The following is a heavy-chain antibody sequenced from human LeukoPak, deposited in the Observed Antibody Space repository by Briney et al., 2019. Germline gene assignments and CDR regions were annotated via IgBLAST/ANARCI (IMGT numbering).Heavy chain of an antibody. CDR3: ARDAVYGGEDY. CDR1: GGTYSSYA. D-gene: IGHD4-23*01. Sequence: SVKVSCKASGGTYSSYAISWVRQAPGQGLEWMGGIIPIFGTANYAQKFQGRVTITTDGSTSTAYMELSSLRSVDTAVYYCARDAVYGGEDYWGQGTLVTVSS. V-gene: IGHV1-69*05. CDR2: IIPIFGTA. J-gene: IGHJ4*02.